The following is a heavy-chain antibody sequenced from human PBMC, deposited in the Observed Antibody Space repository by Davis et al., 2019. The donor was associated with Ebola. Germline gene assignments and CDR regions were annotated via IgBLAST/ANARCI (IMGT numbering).Heavy chain of an antibody. CDR1: GYTFTSYG. V-gene: IGHV1-18*01. Sequence: AASVKVSCKASGYTFTSYGISWVRQAPGQGLEWMGWISAYNGNTNYAQKFQGWVTMTRDTSISTAYMELSRLRSDDTAVYYCARDYNHYYGMDVWGQGTTVTVSS. J-gene: IGHJ6*02. CDR2: ISAYNGNT. CDR3: ARDYNHYYGMDV.